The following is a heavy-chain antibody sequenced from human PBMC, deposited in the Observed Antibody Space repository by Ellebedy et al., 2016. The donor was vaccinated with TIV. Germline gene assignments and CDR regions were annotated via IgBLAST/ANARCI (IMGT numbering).Heavy chain of an antibody. J-gene: IGHJ4*02. D-gene: IGHD2-21*02. CDR1: GGSISSSIYY. CDR3: ARTDPWQPIDD. CDR2: VYYSGSP. V-gene: IGHV4-39*01. Sequence: MPSETLSLTCTVSGGSISSSIYYWAWIRQPPGKGLEYIGRVYYSGSPYYNPSFKSRVTLSADTSKNQFSLNLRTVTAADTAVYYCARTDPWQPIDDWGQGILVSVSS.